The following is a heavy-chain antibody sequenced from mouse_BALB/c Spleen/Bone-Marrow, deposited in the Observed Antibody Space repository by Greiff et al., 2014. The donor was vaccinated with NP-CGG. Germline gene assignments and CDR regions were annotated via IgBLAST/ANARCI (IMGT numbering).Heavy chain of an antibody. J-gene: IGHJ4*01. CDR2: IYPGDGDT. CDR1: DYAFSTSW. D-gene: IGHD2-3*01. Sequence: VQLVESGPELVKPGASVKISCKASDYAFSTSWMNWVKQRPGQGLEWIGRIYPGDGDTYYNGKFKGKATLTADKSSSTAYMQLSSLTSVDSAVYFCARSDGYRAMDYWGQGTSVTVSS. CDR3: ARSDGYRAMDY. V-gene: IGHV1-82*01.